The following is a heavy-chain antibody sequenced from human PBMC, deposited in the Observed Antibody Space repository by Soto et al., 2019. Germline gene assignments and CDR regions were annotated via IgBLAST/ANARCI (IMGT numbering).Heavy chain of an antibody. CDR2: MNPNSGNT. J-gene: IGHJ6*02. CDR3: ASAITMDDILTGYYYYYYYGMDV. D-gene: IGHD3-9*01. Sequence: ASVKVSCKASGYTFTSYDINWVRQATGQGLEWMGWMNPNSGNTGYAQKFQGRVTMTRNTSISTAYMELSSLRSEDTAVYYCASAITMDDILTGYYYYYYYGMDVWGQGTTVTVSS. CDR1: GYTFTSYD. V-gene: IGHV1-8*01.